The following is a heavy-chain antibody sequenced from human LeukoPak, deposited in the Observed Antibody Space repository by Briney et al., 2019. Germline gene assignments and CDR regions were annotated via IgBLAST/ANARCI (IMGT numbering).Heavy chain of an antibody. D-gene: IGHD3-9*01. CDR3: AKGLNDILTPY. CDR1: GFTFSSYA. Sequence: GGSLRLSCAASGFTFSSYAMSWVRQAPGKGLEWVSAISGSGGSTYYADSVKGRFTISRDNSKNTLYPQMNSLRAEDTAVYYCAKGLNDILTPYWGQGTLVTVSS. V-gene: IGHV3-23*01. CDR2: ISGSGGST. J-gene: IGHJ4*02.